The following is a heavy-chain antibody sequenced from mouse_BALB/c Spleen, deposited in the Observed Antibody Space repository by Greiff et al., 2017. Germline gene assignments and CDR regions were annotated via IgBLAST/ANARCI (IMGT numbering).Heavy chain of an antibody. CDR3: ARGDYGYYFDY. CDR2: INPSTGYT. CDR1: GYTFTSYW. J-gene: IGHJ2*01. V-gene: IGHV1-7*01. Sequence: VKLMESGAELAKPGASVKMSCKASGYTFTSYWMHWVKQRPGQGLEWIGYINPSTGYTEYNQKFKDKATLTADKSSSTAYMQLSSLTSEDSAVYYCARGDYGYYFDYWGQGTTLTVSS. D-gene: IGHD1-2*01.